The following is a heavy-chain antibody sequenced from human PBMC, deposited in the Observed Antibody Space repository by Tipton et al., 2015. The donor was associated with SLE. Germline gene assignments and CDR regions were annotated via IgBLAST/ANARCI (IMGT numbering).Heavy chain of an antibody. Sequence: TLSLTCGVSGSSIRSAYYWAWIRQPPGKGLEWIGGIDHSETTYSNPSLKSRVTISVDTSRNQVSLKLTSVTATDTAVYYCAREGAAGGFDIWGQGALVTVSS. CDR1: GSSIRSAYY. V-gene: IGHV4-38-2*02. J-gene: IGHJ3*02. CDR2: IDHSETT. D-gene: IGHD2-15*01. CDR3: AREGAAGGFDI.